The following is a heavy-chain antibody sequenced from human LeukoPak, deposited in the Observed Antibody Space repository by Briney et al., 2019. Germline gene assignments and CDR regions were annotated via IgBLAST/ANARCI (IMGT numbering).Heavy chain of an antibody. CDR2: ISSSGSS. CDR3: ASPLGYCSSTSCGD. D-gene: IGHD2-2*01. CDR1: GGSINNLF. V-gene: IGHV4-4*08. J-gene: IGHJ4*02. Sequence: SETLSLTCTVSGGSINNLFRSWIRQSPGKGLEWIGFISSSGSSEYNPSLKSRVTMSTDTSKNQFSLKLSSVTAADTAVYYCASPLGYCSSTSCGDWGQGTLVTVSS.